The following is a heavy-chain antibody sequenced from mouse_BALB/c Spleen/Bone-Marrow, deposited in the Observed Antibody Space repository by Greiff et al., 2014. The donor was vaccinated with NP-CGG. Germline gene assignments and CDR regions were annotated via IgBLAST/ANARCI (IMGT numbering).Heavy chain of an antibody. J-gene: IGHJ4*01. V-gene: IGHV1-69*02. CDR3: TRQYGNYYAMDY. CDR2: IYPSDSYT. CDR1: GYTFTSYW. D-gene: IGHD2-10*02. Sequence: QVQLQQSGAELVRPGASVKVSCKASGYTFTSYWINWVKQRPGQGLEWIGNIYPSDSYTNYNQNFKDKATLTVDESSSTAYMQHSSPTSEDSAVYYCTRQYGNYYAMDYWGQGTSVTVSS.